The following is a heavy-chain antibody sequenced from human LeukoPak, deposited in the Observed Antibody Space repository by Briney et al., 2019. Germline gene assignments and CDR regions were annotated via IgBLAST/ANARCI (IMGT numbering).Heavy chain of an antibody. CDR3: ARGSTQWLEPTNFDY. CDR2: IYYSGST. J-gene: IGHJ4*02. CDR1: GGSISSGDYY. D-gene: IGHD6-19*01. V-gene: IGHV4-30-4*02. Sequence: SETLSLTCTVSGGSISSGDYYWSWIRQPPGKGLEWIGYIYYSGSTYYNPSLKSRVTISVDTSKNQFSLKLSSVTAADTAVYYCARGSTQWLEPTNFDYWGQGTLVTVSS.